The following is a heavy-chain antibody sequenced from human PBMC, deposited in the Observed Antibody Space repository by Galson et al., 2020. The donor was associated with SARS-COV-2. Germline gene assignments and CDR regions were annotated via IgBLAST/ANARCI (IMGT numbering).Heavy chain of an antibody. V-gene: IGHV1-24*01. J-gene: IGHJ4*02. CDR2: FDPEDGET. CDR3: ATVFARFGELCPYY. Sequence: ASVNVSCKVSGYTLTELSMHWVRQAPGKGLEWMGGFDPEDGETIYAQKFQGRVTMTEDTSTDTAYMELSSLRSEDTAVYYCATVFARFGELCPYYWGQGTLVTVSS. D-gene: IGHD3-10*01. CDR1: GYTLTELS.